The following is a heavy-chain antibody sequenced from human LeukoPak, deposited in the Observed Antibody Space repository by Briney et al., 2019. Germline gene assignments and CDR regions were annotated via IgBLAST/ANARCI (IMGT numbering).Heavy chain of an antibody. D-gene: IGHD4-17*01. Sequence: GGSLRLSCAASGFTFSSCSMNWVRQAPGKGLEWVSSISSSSSYIYYADSVKGRFTISRDNAKNSLYLQMNSLRAEDTAVYYCARAYGDPGYYFDYWGQGTLVTVSS. J-gene: IGHJ4*02. CDR1: GFTFSSCS. V-gene: IGHV3-21*01. CDR2: ISSSSSYI. CDR3: ARAYGDPGYYFDY.